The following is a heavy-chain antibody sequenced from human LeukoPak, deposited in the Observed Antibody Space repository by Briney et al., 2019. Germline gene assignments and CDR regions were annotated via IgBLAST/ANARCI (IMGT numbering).Heavy chain of an antibody. CDR2: IKQDGSEK. J-gene: IGHJ4*02. CDR3: ARSDSSGYSNPSTQFDY. Sequence: GGSLRLSCAASGFTFSSYWMSWVRQAPGKGLEWVANIKQDGSEKYYVYSVKGRFNISRDNAKNSMYLQMNSLRAEDTAVYYCARSDSSGYSNPSTQFDYWGQGTLVTVSS. D-gene: IGHD3-22*01. CDR1: GFTFSSYW. V-gene: IGHV3-7*01.